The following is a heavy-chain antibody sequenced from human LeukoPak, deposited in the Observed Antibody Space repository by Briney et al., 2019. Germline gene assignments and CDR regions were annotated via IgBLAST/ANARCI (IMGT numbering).Heavy chain of an antibody. CDR3: ARAPFGDYVPYFDY. CDR1: GFTFSSYE. V-gene: IGHV3-48*03. J-gene: IGHJ4*02. D-gene: IGHD4-17*01. Sequence: GGSLRLSCAASGFTFSSYEMNWVRQAPGKGLEWVSYISSSGSTIYYADSVEGRFTIFRDNAKNSLYLQMNSLRAEDTAVYYCARAPFGDYVPYFDYWGQGTLVTVSS. CDR2: ISSSGSTI.